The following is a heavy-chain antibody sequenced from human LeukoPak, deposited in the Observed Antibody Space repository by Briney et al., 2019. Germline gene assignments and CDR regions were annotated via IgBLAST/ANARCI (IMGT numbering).Heavy chain of an antibody. CDR3: ARDMRATLARAFDI. CDR2: IIPIFGTA. Sequence: GASVKVSCKAPGGTFSSYAISWVRQAPGQGLEWMGRIIPIFGTANYAQKFQGRVTITADESTSTAYMELSSLRSEDTAVYYCARDMRATLARAFDIWGQGTMVTVSS. J-gene: IGHJ3*02. V-gene: IGHV1-69*13. CDR1: GGTFSSYA. D-gene: IGHD5-12*01.